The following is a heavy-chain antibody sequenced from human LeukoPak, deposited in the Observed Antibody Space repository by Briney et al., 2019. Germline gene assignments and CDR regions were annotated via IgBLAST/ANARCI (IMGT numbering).Heavy chain of an antibody. V-gene: IGHV3-7*01. Sequence: GGSLRLSCAGSGLNFRDQWMSWLRQAPEKGPEWVAHIKPDGSEKYYVDSVKGRFIISRDDARNSSSLQMNSLRAEDTAVYYCAGSFGDVKMFWGQGTLVTVSS. J-gene: IGHJ4*01. CDR1: GLNFRDQW. CDR3: AGSFGDVKMF. CDR2: IKPDGSEK. D-gene: IGHD3-10*01.